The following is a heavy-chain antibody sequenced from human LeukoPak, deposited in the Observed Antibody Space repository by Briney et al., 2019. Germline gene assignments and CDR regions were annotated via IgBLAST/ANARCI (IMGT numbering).Heavy chain of an antibody. CDR3: ASYDFWSGYYNAFDY. CDR1: GFTFSSYA. D-gene: IGHD3-3*01. CDR2: ISGSGGST. J-gene: IGHJ4*02. Sequence: GRSLRLSCAASGFTFSSYAMSWVRQAPGKGLEWVSAISGSGGSTYYADSVKGRFTISRDNSKNTLYLQMNSLRAEDTAVYYCASYDFWSGYYNAFDYWGQGTLVTVSS. V-gene: IGHV3-23*01.